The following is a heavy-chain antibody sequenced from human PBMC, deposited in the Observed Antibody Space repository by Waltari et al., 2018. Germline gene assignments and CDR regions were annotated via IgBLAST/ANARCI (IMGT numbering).Heavy chain of an antibody. D-gene: IGHD3-16*01. V-gene: IGHV4-4*07. J-gene: IGHJ4*02. Sequence: QVQLQASGPGLVKPSEPLSLTCTVPGGPLRSYYWSWLRQPAGKGLEYIGRVSASGTTFLNPSLKSRVTMSVDTSKNQVSLKVTSVSAADTAVYYCATTGGGETDCWGQGTPVTVSS. CDR2: VSASGTT. CDR3: ATTGGGETDC. CDR1: GGPLRSYY.